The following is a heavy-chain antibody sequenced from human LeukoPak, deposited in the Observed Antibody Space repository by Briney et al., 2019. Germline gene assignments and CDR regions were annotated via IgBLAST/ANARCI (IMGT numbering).Heavy chain of an antibody. D-gene: IGHD5/OR15-5a*01. Sequence: ASVKVSCKASGYTFTSYGISWVRQAPGQGLEWMGWISAYNGNTNYAQKLQGRVTMTTDTSTSTAYMELRSLRSDDTAVYYCATESRLDPYFYYYMDVWGKGTTVTVSS. CDR2: ISAYNGNT. CDR1: GYTFTSYG. J-gene: IGHJ6*03. CDR3: ATESRLDPYFYYYMDV. V-gene: IGHV1-18*01.